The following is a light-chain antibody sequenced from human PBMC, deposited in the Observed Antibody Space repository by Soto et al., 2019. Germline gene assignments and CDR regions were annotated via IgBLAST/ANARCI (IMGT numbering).Light chain of an antibody. CDR2: DVS. J-gene: IGLJ2*01. V-gene: IGLV2-8*01. Sequence: QSALSQPPSASGSPGQSVTISCTGTSSDVGGYNYVSWYQQHPGKAPKLMIYDVSKRPSGVPDRFSGSKSGNTASLTVSGRQAEDDADYYCCSYAGSNNVVFGGGTKVTVL. CDR1: SSDVGGYNY. CDR3: CSYAGSNNVV.